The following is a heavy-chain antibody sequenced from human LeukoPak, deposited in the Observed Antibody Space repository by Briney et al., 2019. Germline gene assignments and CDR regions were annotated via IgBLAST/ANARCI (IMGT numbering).Heavy chain of an antibody. D-gene: IGHD5-12*01. V-gene: IGHV4-34*01. CDR1: GGSFSGYY. CDR3: ARGGDSGYDYTRGTYFDY. J-gene: IGHJ4*02. CDR2: FNHSGST. Sequence: TSETLSLTCAVYGGSFSGYYWSGIRQPPGKGLEWFGEFNHSGSTNYNPSLKRRVTISVDTSKNQFSLKLSSVPAADTAVYYCARGGDSGYDYTRGTYFDYWGQGTLVTDS.